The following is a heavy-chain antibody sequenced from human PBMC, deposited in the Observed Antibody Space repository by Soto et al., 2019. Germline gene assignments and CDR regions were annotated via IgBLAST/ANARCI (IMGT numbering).Heavy chain of an antibody. CDR1: GGSFSGYY. Sequence: SETLSLTCAVYGGSFSGYYWSWIRQPPGKGLEWIGEINHSGSTNYNPSLKSRVTISVDTSKNQFSLKLSSVTAADTAVYYCARGPLDYLGSVSYFDYWGQGTLVTVSS. V-gene: IGHV4-34*01. D-gene: IGHD3-3*01. CDR2: INHSGST. CDR3: ARGPLDYLGSVSYFDY. J-gene: IGHJ4*02.